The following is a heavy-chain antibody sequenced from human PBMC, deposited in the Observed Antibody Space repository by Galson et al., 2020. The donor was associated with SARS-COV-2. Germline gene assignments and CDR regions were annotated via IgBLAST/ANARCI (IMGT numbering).Heavy chain of an antibody. CDR2: IYQSGST. V-gene: IGHV4-4*02. CDR3: ARVIAITIFGVVIPTHPNYMDV. D-gene: IGHD3-3*01. Sequence: SETLSLTCAVSGGPISSSNWWSWVRQPPGKGLEWIGEIYQSGSTNYNPSLKSRVTISVDKSKNQFSLKLSSVTAADTAVYYCARVIAITIFGVVIPTHPNYMDVWGKGTTVTVSS. CDR1: GGPISSSNW. J-gene: IGHJ6*03.